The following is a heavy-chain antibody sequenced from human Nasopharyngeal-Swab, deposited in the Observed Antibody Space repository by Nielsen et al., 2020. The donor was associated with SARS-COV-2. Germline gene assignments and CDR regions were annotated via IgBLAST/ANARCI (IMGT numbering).Heavy chain of an antibody. J-gene: IGHJ6*02. CDR3: ARDRIAAHSEDYYYGMDV. D-gene: IGHD6-25*01. CDR1: GYTFTSYG. V-gene: IGHV1-69*13. CDR2: IIPIFGTA. Sequence: SVKVSCKASGYTFTSYGTSWVRQAPGQGLEWMGGIIPIFGTANYAQKFQGRVTITADESTSTAYMELSSLRSEDTAVYYCARDRIAAHSEDYYYGMDVWGQGTTVTVSS.